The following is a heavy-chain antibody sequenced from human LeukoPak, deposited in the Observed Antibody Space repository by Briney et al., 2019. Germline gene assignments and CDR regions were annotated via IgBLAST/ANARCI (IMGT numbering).Heavy chain of an antibody. CDR2: ISYDGSNK. D-gene: IGHD1-26*01. Sequence: GGSLRLSCAASGFTFSSYAMHWVRQAPGKGLEWVAVISYDGSNKYYADSVKGRFTISRDNSKNTLYLQMNSLRAEDTAVYYCAREWYSGSYYSTGGFDPWGQGTLVTVSS. CDR3: AREWYSGSYYSTGGFDP. V-gene: IGHV3-30-3*01. CDR1: GFTFSSYA. J-gene: IGHJ5*02.